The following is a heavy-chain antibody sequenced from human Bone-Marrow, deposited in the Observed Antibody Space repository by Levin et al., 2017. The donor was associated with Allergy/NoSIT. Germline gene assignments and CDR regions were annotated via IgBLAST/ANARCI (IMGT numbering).Heavy chain of an antibody. V-gene: IGHV4-39*07. CDR2: IHYNGNT. CDR3: ARILLEDAGIYGY. J-gene: IGHJ4*02. CDR1: GGSISGSNYY. D-gene: IGHD2-15*01. Sequence: PSETLSLTCSVSGGSISGSNYYWAWIRQPPGKGLEWIVSIHYNGNTYYNPSLKSRVTISLDTSKAQFSLKLSYLSGADTAVYDCARILLEDAGIYGYWGQGIQVTVSS.